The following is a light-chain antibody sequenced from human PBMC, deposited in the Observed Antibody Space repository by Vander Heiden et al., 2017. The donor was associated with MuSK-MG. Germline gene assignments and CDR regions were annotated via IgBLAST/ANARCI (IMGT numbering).Light chain of an antibody. V-gene: IGKV4-1*01. CDR2: WAS. CDR3: QQDYSTPWT. Sequence: DIVMTKSPDSLAVSLGERATINCKSSQSVLYSSNNKNYLAWYQQKPGQPPKLLIYWASTRESGVPDRFSGSGSGTDFTLTISSLQAEDVAVYYCQQDYSTPWTFGQGTKVEIK. J-gene: IGKJ1*01. CDR1: QSVLYSSNNKNY.